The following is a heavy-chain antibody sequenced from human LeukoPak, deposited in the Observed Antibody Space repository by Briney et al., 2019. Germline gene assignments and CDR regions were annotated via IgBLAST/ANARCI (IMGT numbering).Heavy chain of an antibody. V-gene: IGHV3-30*18. Sequence: GRSLRLSCAASGFIFSSYAMHWVRQAPGQGLEWLAVISYDGTNKYYADSVKGRFTISRDNSKNTLYLQIDSLRGDDTAVYYCAKRVGGHNGMGVWGQGTTITVSS. J-gene: IGHJ6*02. CDR1: GFIFSSYA. CDR3: AKRVGGHNGMGV. CDR2: ISYDGTNK. D-gene: IGHD2-21*01.